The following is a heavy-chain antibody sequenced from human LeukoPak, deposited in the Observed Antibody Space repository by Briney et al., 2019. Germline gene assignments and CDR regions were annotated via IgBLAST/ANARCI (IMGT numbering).Heavy chain of an antibody. CDR2: INPNRGGT. Sequence: VASVKVSCKASGYTFTGYYMHWVRQAPGQGLEWMGWINPNRGGTNYAQKFQGRGTMTRDTSISTAYMELSRLRSDDTAVYYCASGSNHTYYYYMDVWGKGTTVTVSS. CDR3: ASGSNHTYYYYMDV. D-gene: IGHD1-14*01. V-gene: IGHV1-2*02. CDR1: GYTFTGYY. J-gene: IGHJ6*03.